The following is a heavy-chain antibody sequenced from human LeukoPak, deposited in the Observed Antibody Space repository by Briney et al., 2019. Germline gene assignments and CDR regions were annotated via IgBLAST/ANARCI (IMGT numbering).Heavy chain of an antibody. D-gene: IGHD2-15*01. V-gene: IGHV3-23*01. CDR2: VGTSGST. J-gene: IGHJ4*02. Sequence: GGSLRLSCTASGFTFSGYAMNWVRQAPGKGLEWVSAVGTSGSTYYADSVKGRFTISRDNSKNMLYLQMNSLRAEDTAVYYCAKEGYCSGGSCYAYFDYWGQGTLVTVSS. CDR3: AKEGYCSGGSCYAYFDY. CDR1: GFTFSGYA.